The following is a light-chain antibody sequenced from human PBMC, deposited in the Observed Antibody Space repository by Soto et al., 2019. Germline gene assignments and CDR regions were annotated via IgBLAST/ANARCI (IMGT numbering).Light chain of an antibody. CDR3: QHYDNSFLT. CDR1: QSVSSSY. J-gene: IGKJ4*01. Sequence: EIVLTQPPGTLSFSPGERATLSCRASQSVSSSYLAWYQQKPGQAPRLLIYGASTRATGIPDKFSGSGSGTDFSLTISRLEPEDFAVYYCQHYDNSFLTFGGVTKVDIK. CDR2: GAS. V-gene: IGKV3-20*01.